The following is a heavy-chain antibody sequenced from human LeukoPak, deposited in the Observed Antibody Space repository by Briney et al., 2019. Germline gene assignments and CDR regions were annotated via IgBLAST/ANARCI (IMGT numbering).Heavy chain of an antibody. CDR2: ISYEGSKK. Sequence: GGSLRLSCAGSGFAFSSYGMHWVRQAAGKGLEWVAVISYEGSKKYYVDSVKGRFTISRDNSKNTVYLQMNSLRAEDTAVYYCARGADFWSGYSRGYYMDVWGKGTTVTVSS. D-gene: IGHD3-3*01. J-gene: IGHJ6*03. CDR3: ARGADFWSGYSRGYYMDV. CDR1: GFAFSSYG. V-gene: IGHV3-30*03.